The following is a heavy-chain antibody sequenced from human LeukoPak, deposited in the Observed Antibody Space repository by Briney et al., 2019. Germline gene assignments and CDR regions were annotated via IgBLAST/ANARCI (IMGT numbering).Heavy chain of an antibody. CDR1: GFTFSIYS. Sequence: PGGSLRLSCAASGFTFSIYSLNWVRQAPGKGLEWVSYIGRSGDRTTHYADSVKGRFTISRDNAKNTLYLQMNSLRAEDTAVYYCARASDTAMGPDYWGQGTLVTVSS. D-gene: IGHD5-18*01. J-gene: IGHJ4*02. CDR3: ARASDTAMGPDY. V-gene: IGHV3-48*04. CDR2: IGRSGDRTT.